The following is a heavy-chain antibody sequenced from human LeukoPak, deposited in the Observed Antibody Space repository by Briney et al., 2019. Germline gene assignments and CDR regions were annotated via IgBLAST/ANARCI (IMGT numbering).Heavy chain of an antibody. J-gene: IGHJ4*02. CDR3: ARINGHIFDY. V-gene: IGHV4-59*01. CDR1: GGSISNYY. CDR2: IHYRVST. Sequence: SETLSLTCTVSGGSISNYYWSWIRQPPGKGLEWIGYIHYRVSTNYNPSLKSRATISVDMSKNGFSLKLSSVTTADTAIYYCARINGHIFDYWGQGTLVTVSS. D-gene: IGHD5-24*01.